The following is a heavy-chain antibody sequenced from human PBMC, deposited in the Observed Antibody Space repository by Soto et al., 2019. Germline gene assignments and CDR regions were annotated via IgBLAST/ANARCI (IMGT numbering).Heavy chain of an antibody. Sequence: PSETLSLTCIVSGSSISSRGYYWGWIRQPPGKGLEWIASMYYNVGTYYNPSLKSRVTISVDTSANQFSLKLSSVTAADTAVYYCARLPSRHCVHYWGQGTLVTVSS. CDR1: GSSISSRGYY. CDR3: ARLPSRHCVHY. D-gene: IGHD2-21*01. J-gene: IGHJ4*02. V-gene: IGHV4-39*01. CDR2: MYYNVGT.